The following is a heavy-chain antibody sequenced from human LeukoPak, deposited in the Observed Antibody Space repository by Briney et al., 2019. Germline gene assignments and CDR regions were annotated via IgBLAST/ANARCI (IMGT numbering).Heavy chain of an antibody. CDR3: ARDQSLNLNWFDP. Sequence: SETLSLTCTVSGGSISTSNYYWGWIRQPPGKGLEWIGNIFYSGSTYYNPSLKSRVTISVDTSKNQFSLKLSSVTAADTAVYYCARDQSLNLNWFDPWGQGTLVTVSS. V-gene: IGHV4-39*07. J-gene: IGHJ5*02. CDR1: GGSISTSNYY. CDR2: IFYSGST.